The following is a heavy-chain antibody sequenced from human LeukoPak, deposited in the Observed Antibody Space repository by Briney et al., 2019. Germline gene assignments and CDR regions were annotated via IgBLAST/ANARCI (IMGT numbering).Heavy chain of an antibody. J-gene: IGHJ4*02. CDR2: IYYSGST. CDR1: GFTFDDYG. V-gene: IGHV4-38-2*02. CDR3: ARDRADNGDYIKFDY. D-gene: IGHD4-17*01. Sequence: PGGSLRLSCAASGFTFDDYGMSWVRQAPGKGLEWIGSIYYSGSTYYNPSLKSRVTISLDTPKNQLSLRLSSVTAADTAVYYCARDRADNGDYIKFDYRGQGSLVTVSS.